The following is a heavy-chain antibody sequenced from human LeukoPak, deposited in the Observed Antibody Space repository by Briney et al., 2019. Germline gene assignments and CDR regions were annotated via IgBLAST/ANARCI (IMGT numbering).Heavy chain of an antibody. D-gene: IGHD3-22*01. CDR2: IRNRASSYTT. Sequence: GGSLRLSCVASGFTFSDHYMDWVRRAPGKGLEWVARIRNRASSYTTEYAASVKGRFTSSRGDSESSLYLQMNSLQTEDTAVYYCCRASSSGYVDYWGQGTLVTVSS. CDR3: CRASSSGYVDY. J-gene: IGHJ4*02. CDR1: GFTFSDHY. V-gene: IGHV3-72*01.